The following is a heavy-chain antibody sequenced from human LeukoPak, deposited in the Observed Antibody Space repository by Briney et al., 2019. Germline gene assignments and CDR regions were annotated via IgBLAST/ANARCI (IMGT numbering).Heavy chain of an antibody. CDR1: GGSFSGYY. D-gene: IGHD1-14*01. CDR2: INHSGST. CDR3: ARVTSRLGWFDP. V-gene: IGHV4-34*01. J-gene: IGHJ5*02. Sequence: SETLSLTCAVYGGSFSGYYWSWIRQAPGKGLEWIGEINHSGSTNYNPSLKSRVTISVDTSKNQFSLKLRSVTAADTAVYYCARVTSRLGWFDPWGQGTLVTVSS.